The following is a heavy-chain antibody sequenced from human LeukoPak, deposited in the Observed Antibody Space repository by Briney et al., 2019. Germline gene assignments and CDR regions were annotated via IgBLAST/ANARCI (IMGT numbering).Heavy chain of an antibody. D-gene: IGHD1-14*01. J-gene: IGHJ3*02. Sequence: SETLSLTCAVSGGSISSGGYSWSWIRQPPGKGLEWIGYIYHSGSTYYNPSLKSRVTISVDRSKNQFSLKLSSVTAADTAVYYCARAEPFVHAFDIWGQGTMVTVSS. CDR2: IYHSGST. V-gene: IGHV4-30-2*01. CDR1: GGSISSGGYS. CDR3: ARAEPFVHAFDI.